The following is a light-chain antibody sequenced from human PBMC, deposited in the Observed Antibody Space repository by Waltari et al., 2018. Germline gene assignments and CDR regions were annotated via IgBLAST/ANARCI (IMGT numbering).Light chain of an antibody. Sequence: DIQMTQYPVSLSASVVDTVTITCRASHNIGTFLSWYQQRPAKAPTVLIYAASTLQRGVPSRFSGSGSGTDFTLTIFSLQPEDFATYFCQQTYSALCCTFGQGTKLEIK. CDR1: HNIGTF. CDR2: AAS. J-gene: IGKJ2*02. V-gene: IGKV1-39*01. CDR3: QQTYSALCCT.